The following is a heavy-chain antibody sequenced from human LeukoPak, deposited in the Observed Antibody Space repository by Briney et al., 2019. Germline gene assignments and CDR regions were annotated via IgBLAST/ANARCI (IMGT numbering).Heavy chain of an antibody. D-gene: IGHD1-26*01. V-gene: IGHV1-18*01. CDR1: GYTFSSCG. CDR2: INTYNGNT. J-gene: IGHJ6*02. Sequence: ASVNVSCKPSGYTFSSCGISWVRQAPGQGLEWMGWINTYNGNTDYAQKLQGRVTMTTDTSTTTAYMEVTSLRSDDTAVYYCARHQGELRFYYYAMDVWGQGTTVTVSS. CDR3: ARHQGELRFYYYAMDV.